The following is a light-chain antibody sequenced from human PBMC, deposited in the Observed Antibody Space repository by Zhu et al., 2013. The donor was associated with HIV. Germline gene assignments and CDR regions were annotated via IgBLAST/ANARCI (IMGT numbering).Light chain of an antibody. V-gene: IGLV3-1*01. Sequence: SYELTQTPSVSVSPGQTATITCSGDKLGDKYVCWYEQKPGQSPVLVIYQDTKRPSGISERFSGSNSGNTATLTISGTQAMDEADYYCQTWDSTTVIFGGGTKLTVL. J-gene: IGLJ2*01. CDR3: QTWDSTTVI. CDR2: QDT. CDR1: KLGDKY.